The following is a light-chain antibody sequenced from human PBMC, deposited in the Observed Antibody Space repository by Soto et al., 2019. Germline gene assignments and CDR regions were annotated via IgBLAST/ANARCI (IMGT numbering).Light chain of an antibody. J-gene: IGKJ4*01. V-gene: IGKV1-27*01. CDR3: QKYNSAPLT. CDR2: AAS. CDR1: QGIGVY. Sequence: DIQLTQSPSSLSASLGARVTITCRASQGIGVYLAWFQQKPGKVPKLLIYAASTLQSGGPSRFSGSGSGTDFTLTISSLQPEDVATYYCQKYNSAPLTFGGGTKVEIK.